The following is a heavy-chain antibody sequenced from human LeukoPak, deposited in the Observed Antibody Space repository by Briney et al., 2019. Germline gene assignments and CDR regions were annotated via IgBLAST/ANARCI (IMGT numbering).Heavy chain of an antibody. V-gene: IGHV1-69*13. J-gene: IGHJ6*03. D-gene: IGHD3-10*01. CDR2: IIPIFGTA. CDR3: ARGSMVRGVMFYYYYYMDV. CDR1: GGTFSSYA. Sequence: GASVKVSCKASGGTFSSYAISWVRQAPGQGLEWMGGIIPIFGTANYAQKFQGRVTITADESTSTAYMELSSLRSEDTAVYYCARGSMVRGVMFYYYYYMDVWGKGTTVTISS.